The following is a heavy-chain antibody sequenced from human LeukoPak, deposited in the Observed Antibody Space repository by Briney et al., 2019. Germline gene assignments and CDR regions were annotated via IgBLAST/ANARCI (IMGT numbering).Heavy chain of an antibody. CDR1: GFTVSSNY. V-gene: IGHV3-53*01. D-gene: IGHD6-19*01. Sequence: GGSLRLSCAASGFTVSSNYMSWVRQAPGKGLERVSVIYSGGSTYYADSVKGRFTISRDNSKNTLYLQMNSLRAEDTAVYYCARYSGWGPSIDYWGQGTLVTVSS. CDR3: ARYSGWGPSIDY. CDR2: IYSGGST. J-gene: IGHJ4*02.